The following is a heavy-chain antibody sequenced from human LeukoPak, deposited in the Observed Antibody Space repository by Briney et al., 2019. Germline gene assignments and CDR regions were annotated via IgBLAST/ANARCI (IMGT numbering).Heavy chain of an antibody. D-gene: IGHD2-15*01. CDR3: ARGPQGGVVVASATRFDY. CDR2: INHSGST. V-gene: IGHV4-34*01. J-gene: IGHJ4*02. CDR1: GGSFSGYY. Sequence: PSETLSLTCAVYGGSFSGYYWSWIRQPPGKGLEWIGEINHSGSTNHNPSLKSRVTISVDTSKNQFSLKLSSVTAADTAVYYCARGPQGGVVVASATRFDYWGQGTLVTVSS.